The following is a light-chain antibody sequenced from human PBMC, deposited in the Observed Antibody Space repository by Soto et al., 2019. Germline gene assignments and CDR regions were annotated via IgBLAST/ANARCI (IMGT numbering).Light chain of an antibody. V-gene: IGLV2-23*02. CDR1: SSDVGRYNF. Sequence: QSVLTQPASVSGSPGQSITISCTGTSSDVGRYNFVSWYQQYSGKVPRVTIYEVTKRPSGVSNRFSGSKSGNTAFLTISGLQAEDEADYFCCSDAGSGVYVFGTGTKVTVL. J-gene: IGLJ1*01. CDR2: EVT. CDR3: CSDAGSGVYV.